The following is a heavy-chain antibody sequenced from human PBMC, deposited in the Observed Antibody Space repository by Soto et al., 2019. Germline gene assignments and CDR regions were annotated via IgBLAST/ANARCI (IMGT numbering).Heavy chain of an antibody. CDR2: IWYDGSNK. J-gene: IGHJ6*03. D-gene: IGHD3-16*01. Sequence: GGSLRLSCAASGFTFSSYGVHWVRQAPGKGLEWVAVIWYDGSNKYYADSVKGRFTISRDNSKNTLYLQMNSLRAEDTAVYYCAREESYYDYIWGSSEYYYSYMDVWGKGTTVTVSS. CDR3: AREESYYDYIWGSSEYYYSYMDV. CDR1: GFTFSSYG. V-gene: IGHV3-33*01.